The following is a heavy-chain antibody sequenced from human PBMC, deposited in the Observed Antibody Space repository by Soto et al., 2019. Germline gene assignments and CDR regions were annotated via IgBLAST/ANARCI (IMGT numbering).Heavy chain of an antibody. CDR2: ISYDGSNK. Sequence: QVQLVESGGGVVQPGRSLRLSCAASGFSFSSYDMHWVRQAPGKGLEWVAGISYDGSNKYYADSVKGRFTISRDNSENALYLQMSSLRAEDTAVYSCARDEHRDIVPKLYPLYFGMDVWVRGSTVTVSS. CDR3: ARDEHRDIVPKLYPLYFGMDV. J-gene: IGHJ6*02. V-gene: IGHV3-30-3*01. D-gene: IGHD2-21*01. CDR1: GFSFSSYD.